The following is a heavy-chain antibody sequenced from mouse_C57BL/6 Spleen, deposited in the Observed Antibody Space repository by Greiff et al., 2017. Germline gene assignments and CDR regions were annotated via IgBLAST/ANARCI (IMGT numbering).Heavy chain of an antibody. J-gene: IGHJ4*01. V-gene: IGHV14-4*01. D-gene: IGHD1-1*01. CDR2: IDPENGDT. CDR3: TTYYGSSYVNYAMDY. CDR1: GFNIKDDY. Sequence: EVQLVESGAELVRPGASVKLSCTASGFNIKDDYMHWVKQRPEQGLEWIGWIDPENGDTEYASKFQGKATITADTSSNTAYLQLSSLTSEDTAVYYCTTYYGSSYVNYAMDYWGQGTSVTVSS.